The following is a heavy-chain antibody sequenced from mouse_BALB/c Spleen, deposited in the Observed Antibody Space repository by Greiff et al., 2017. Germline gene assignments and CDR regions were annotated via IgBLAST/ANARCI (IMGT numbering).Heavy chain of an antibody. J-gene: IGHJ3*01. CDR2: ISDGGSYT. Sequence: EVQVVESGGGLVKPGGSLKLSCAASGFTFSDYYMYWVRQTPEKRLEWVATISDGGSYTYYPDSVKGRFTISRDNAKNNLYLQMSSLKSEDTAMYYCARAIYDRHRGFAYWGQGTLVTVSA. V-gene: IGHV5-4*02. D-gene: IGHD2-3*01. CDR3: ARAIYDRHRGFAY. CDR1: GFTFSDYY.